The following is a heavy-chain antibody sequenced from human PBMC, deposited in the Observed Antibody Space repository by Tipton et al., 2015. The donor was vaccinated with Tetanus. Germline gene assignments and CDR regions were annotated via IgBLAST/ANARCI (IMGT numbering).Heavy chain of an antibody. V-gene: IGHV4-31*03. CDR1: GGSISSGGYY. Sequence: TLSLTCTVSGGSISSGGYYWTWIRQHPGKGLEWIGDIYYSGSTYYNPSLKSRVSISVDTSNNQFSVNLNSVTAADTAVYYCARDQARGARGWNYFDDWGQGALVTVSS. CDR3: ARDQARGARGWNYFDD. CDR2: IYYSGST. D-gene: IGHD1-26*01. J-gene: IGHJ4*02.